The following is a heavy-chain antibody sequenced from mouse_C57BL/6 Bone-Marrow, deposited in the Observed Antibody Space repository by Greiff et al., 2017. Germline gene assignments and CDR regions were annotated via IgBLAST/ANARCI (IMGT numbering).Heavy chain of an antibody. J-gene: IGHJ1*03. V-gene: IGHV5-12*01. CDR3: ARQIYYGSSYNYYWYFDV. CDR2: ISNGGGST. D-gene: IGHD1-1*01. Sequence: EVQGVESGGGLVQPGGSLKLSCAASGFTFSDYYMYWVRQTPEKRLEWVAYISNGGGSTYYPDTVKGRFTISRDNAKNTLYLQMSRLKSEDTAMYYCARQIYYGSSYNYYWYFDVWGTGTTVTVSS. CDR1: GFTFSDYY.